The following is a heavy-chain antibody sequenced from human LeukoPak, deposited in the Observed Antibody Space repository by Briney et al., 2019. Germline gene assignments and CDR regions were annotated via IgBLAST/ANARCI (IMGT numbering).Heavy chain of an antibody. CDR1: GGSFSGYY. J-gene: IGHJ4*02. D-gene: IGHD6-13*01. V-gene: IGHV4-34*01. Sequence: SETLSLTCAIYGGSFSGYYWSWIRQPPGKGLEWIGEINHSGSTNYNPSLKSRVTISVDTSKNQFSLKLSSVTAADTAVYYCARVQQLALLFSKQHFDYWGQGTLVTVSS. CDR3: ARVQQLALLFSKQHFDY. CDR2: INHSGST.